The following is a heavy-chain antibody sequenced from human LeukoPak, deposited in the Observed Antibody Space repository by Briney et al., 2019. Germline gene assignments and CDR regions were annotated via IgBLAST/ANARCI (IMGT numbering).Heavy chain of an antibody. J-gene: IGHJ4*02. CDR3: AKGGLRYFDWLLFDDY. V-gene: IGHV3-23*01. Sequence: GGSLRLSCSASGFTFSRHHMTWVRQAPGKGLEWVSAISGSGGSTYYADSVKGRFTISRDNSKNTLYLQMNSLRAEDTAVYYCAKGGLRYFDWLLFDDYWGQGTLVTVSS. D-gene: IGHD3-9*01. CDR1: GFTFSRHH. CDR2: ISGSGGST.